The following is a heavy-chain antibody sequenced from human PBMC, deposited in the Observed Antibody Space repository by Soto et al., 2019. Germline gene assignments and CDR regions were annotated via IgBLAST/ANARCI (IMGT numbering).Heavy chain of an antibody. CDR2: ISGSGGST. J-gene: IGHJ5*02. CDR1: GFTFSSYA. Sequence: EVQLLESGGGLVQPGGSLRLSCAASGFTFSSYAMSWVRQAPGKGLEWVSAISGSGGSTYYADSVKGRFTISRDNSKSTQDLRINSLRAEDTAVYYCARRSDWYAWFDPWGQGTLVTVSS. D-gene: IGHD6-19*01. CDR3: ARRSDWYAWFDP. V-gene: IGHV3-23*01.